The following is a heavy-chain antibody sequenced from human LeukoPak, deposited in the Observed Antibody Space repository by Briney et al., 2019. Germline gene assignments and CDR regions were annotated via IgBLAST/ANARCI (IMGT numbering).Heavy chain of an antibody. CDR2: INTNTGNP. Sequence: ASVKVSCKASGYTFTSYGISWVRQAPGQGLEWMGWINTNTGNPTYAQGFTGRFVFSLDTSVSTAYLQISSLKAEDTAVYYCARDVVGYCGGDCYSEHYYYMDVWGKGTTVTVSS. CDR3: ARDVVGYCGGDCYSEHYYYMDV. J-gene: IGHJ6*03. CDR1: GYTFTSYG. V-gene: IGHV7-4-1*02. D-gene: IGHD2-21*02.